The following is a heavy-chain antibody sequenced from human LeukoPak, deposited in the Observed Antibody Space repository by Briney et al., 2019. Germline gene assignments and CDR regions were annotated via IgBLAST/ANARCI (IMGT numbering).Heavy chain of an antibody. CDR2: IRYDGSKK. V-gene: IGHV3-30*02. CDR1: GFTFSSYG. J-gene: IGHJ4*02. CDR3: AKNMVGGVIMSSSFDY. D-gene: IGHD3-10*01. Sequence: PGGSLRLSCAASGFTFSSYGMHWVRQAPGKGLEWVAFIRYDGSKKYYADSVKGRFTISRDNSKNTLYMQMNSLRAEDTAVYYCAKNMVGGVIMSSSFDYWGQGTLVTVSS.